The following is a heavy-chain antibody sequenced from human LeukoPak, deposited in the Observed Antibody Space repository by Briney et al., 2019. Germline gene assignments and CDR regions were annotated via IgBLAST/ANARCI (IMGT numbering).Heavy chain of an antibody. D-gene: IGHD3-3*01. Sequence: GGSLRLSCAASGFTFSSYVMHWVRQAPGKGLEWVAIISYDGSNEYYADSVKGRFTISRDNSKNTLYLQMNSLRAEDTAVYYCARGPNFWSTQRYYYYYYMDVWGKGTTVTVSS. J-gene: IGHJ6*03. CDR3: ARGPNFWSTQRYYYYYYMDV. CDR1: GFTFSSYV. CDR2: ISYDGSNE. V-gene: IGHV3-30*04.